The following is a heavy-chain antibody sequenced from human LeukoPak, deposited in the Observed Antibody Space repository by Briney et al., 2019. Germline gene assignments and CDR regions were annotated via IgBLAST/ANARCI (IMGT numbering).Heavy chain of an antibody. CDR2: ISSSSSYI. D-gene: IGHD3-16*01. V-gene: IGHV3-21*01. Sequence: GGSLRLSCAASGFTVSSNYMSWVRQAPGKGLEWVSSISSSSSYIYYADSVKGRFTISRGNAKNSLYLQMNSLRAEDTAVYYCARAGRPFRFDYWGQGTLVTVSS. CDR3: ARAGRPFRFDY. J-gene: IGHJ4*02. CDR1: GFTVSSNY.